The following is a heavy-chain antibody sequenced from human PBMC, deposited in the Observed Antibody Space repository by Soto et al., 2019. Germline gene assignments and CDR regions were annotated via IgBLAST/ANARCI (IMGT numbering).Heavy chain of an antibody. CDR3: ARDERDGYSTSDY. Sequence: GGSLRLSCAASGFTFSSYAMHWVRQAPGKGLEWVAVISYDGSNKYYADSVKGRFTISRDNSKNTLYLQMNSLRAEDTAVYYCARDERDGYSTSDYWGPGTLVTVSS. D-gene: IGHD5-18*01. J-gene: IGHJ4*02. CDR2: ISYDGSNK. V-gene: IGHV3-30-3*01. CDR1: GFTFSSYA.